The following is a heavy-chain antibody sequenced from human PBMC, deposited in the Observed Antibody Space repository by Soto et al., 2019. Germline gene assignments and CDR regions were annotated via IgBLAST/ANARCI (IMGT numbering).Heavy chain of an antibody. J-gene: IGHJ4*02. D-gene: IGHD3-16*01. CDR3: AKDYED. CDR1: GFTFSDYV. CDR2: ITSTGGRT. Sequence: EVQLFESGGGSVQPGESLGLSCSASGFTFSDYVMNWVRQAPGTGLEWVAGITSTGGRTYYPDSVKGRFTISRDNSKNTLYLQMNSLRDEDKAVFYCAKDYEDWGQGALGAV. V-gene: IGHV3-23*01.